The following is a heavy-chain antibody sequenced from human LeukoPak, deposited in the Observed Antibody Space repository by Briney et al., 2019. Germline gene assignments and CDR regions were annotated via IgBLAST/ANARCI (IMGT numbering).Heavy chain of an antibody. CDR2: IKQDGSEK. CDR1: GFTFSSYR. J-gene: IGHJ4*02. Sequence: GGSLRLSCAASGFTFSSYRMSWVRQAPGKGLEWVANIKQDGSEKYYVDSVKGRFTISRDNAKNSLYLRMNSLRAEDTAVYYCARLSRIAAAGNFDYWGQGTLVTVSS. V-gene: IGHV3-7*01. CDR3: ARLSRIAAAGNFDY. D-gene: IGHD6-13*01.